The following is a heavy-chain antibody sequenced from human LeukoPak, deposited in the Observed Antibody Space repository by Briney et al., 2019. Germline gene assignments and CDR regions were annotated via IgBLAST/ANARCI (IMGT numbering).Heavy chain of an antibody. CDR3: AKGGGYEAQYYYYYLDV. Sequence: GGSLRLSCAASGFTFNNYDMHWVRQAPGKGLEWVAFIRSDGSNKYYADSVKGRFTISRDNSKNTLYLQMKSLRAEDTAVYYCAKGGGYEAQYYYYYLDVWGKGTTVTISS. D-gene: IGHD5-12*01. V-gene: IGHV3-30*02. J-gene: IGHJ6*03. CDR2: IRSDGSNK. CDR1: GFTFNNYD.